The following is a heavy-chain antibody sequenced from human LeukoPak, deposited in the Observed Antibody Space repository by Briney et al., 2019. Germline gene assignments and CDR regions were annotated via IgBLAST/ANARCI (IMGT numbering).Heavy chain of an antibody. D-gene: IGHD6-19*01. Sequence: KPSETLSLTCTVSGGSISSYYWSWIRQPPGKGLEWIGYIYYSGSTNYNPSLKSRDTISVDTSKNQFSLKLSSVTAADTAVYYCARAPRGSIAVAGTDWGQGTLVTVSS. CDR1: GGSISSYY. CDR3: ARAPRGSIAVAGTD. V-gene: IGHV4-59*01. J-gene: IGHJ4*02. CDR2: IYYSGST.